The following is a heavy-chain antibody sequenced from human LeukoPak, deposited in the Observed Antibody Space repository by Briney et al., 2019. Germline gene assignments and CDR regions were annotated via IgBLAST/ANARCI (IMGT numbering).Heavy chain of an antibody. V-gene: IGHV2-70*11. Sequence: ESGPTLLNPTQTLTLTCTFSGFSLSTSGMCVSWIRQPPGKALEWLARIDWDDDKYYSTSLKTRLTISQDTSKNQVVLTMTNMDPVDTATYYCARMSYDSSGYYTRTFDYWGQGTLVTVSS. CDR1: GFSLSTSGMC. CDR3: ARMSYDSSGYYTRTFDY. CDR2: IDWDDDK. D-gene: IGHD3-22*01. J-gene: IGHJ4*02.